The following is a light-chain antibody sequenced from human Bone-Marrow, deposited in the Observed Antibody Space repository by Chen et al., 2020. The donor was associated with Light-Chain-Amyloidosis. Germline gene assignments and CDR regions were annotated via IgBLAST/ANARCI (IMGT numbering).Light chain of an antibody. J-gene: IGKJ1*01. CDR1: QDISRS. Sequence: DIQMTQSPSSLSASVGDRVTITCRASQDISRSLHWYQQKPGKAPNLLIYAASSLQSGVPSRLSGHGSAPDFNLTISTVPPEEFGTYYCQQSYRDPRTFGPGTKVEIK. CDR2: AAS. V-gene: IGKV1-39*01. CDR3: QQSYRDPRT.